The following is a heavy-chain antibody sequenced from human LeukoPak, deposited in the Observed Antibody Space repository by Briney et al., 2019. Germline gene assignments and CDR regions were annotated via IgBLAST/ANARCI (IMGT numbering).Heavy chain of an antibody. Sequence: SETLSLTCGVHGGSFSGFYWSWIRQSPGKGLEWIGEINHRGSTSYNPSLKSRVTISIDTSKSQFSLNLSSATAADTAVYYCARGHIATAGTVFDYWGQGTLVTVSS. V-gene: IGHV4-34*01. J-gene: IGHJ4*02. CDR3: ARGHIATAGTVFDY. D-gene: IGHD6-13*01. CDR1: GGSFSGFY. CDR2: INHRGST.